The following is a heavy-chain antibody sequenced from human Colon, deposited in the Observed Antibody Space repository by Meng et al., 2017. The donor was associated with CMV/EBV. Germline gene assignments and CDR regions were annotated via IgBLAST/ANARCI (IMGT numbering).Heavy chain of an antibody. CDR2: IGSSGTIA. CDR1: GFTFSSYA. J-gene: IGHJ4*02. D-gene: IGHD3-9*01. V-gene: IGHV3-23*05. Sequence: GGSLRLSCVGSGFTFSSYAMSWVRQAPGKGLEWVSVIGSSGTIARYADSVKGRFAISRDNSTNTVYLQMNSLRGEDTALYFCAKNGAWFRFDSWGQGTPVTVSS. CDR3: AKNGAWFRFDS.